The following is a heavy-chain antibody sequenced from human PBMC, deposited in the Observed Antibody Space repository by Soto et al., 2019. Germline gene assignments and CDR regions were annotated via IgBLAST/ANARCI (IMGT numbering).Heavy chain of an antibody. J-gene: IGHJ4*02. D-gene: IGHD4-17*01. Sequence: SETLSLTCAVYGGSFSGYYWSWIRQPPGKGLEWIGEINHSGSTNYNPSLKSRVTISVDTSKNQFSLKLSSVTAADTAVYYCAREWRDYGLIDYWGQGTLVTVSS. CDR2: INHSGST. CDR1: GGSFSGYY. CDR3: AREWRDYGLIDY. V-gene: IGHV4-34*01.